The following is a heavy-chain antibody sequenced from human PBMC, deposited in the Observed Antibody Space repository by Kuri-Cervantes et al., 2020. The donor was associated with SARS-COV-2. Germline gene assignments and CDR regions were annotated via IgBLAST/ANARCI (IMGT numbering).Heavy chain of an antibody. J-gene: IGHJ4*02. CDR3: AGGYLFDY. Sequence: SETLSLTCTVSGGSISSSSYYWGWIRQSPGKGLEWIGSIYYSGSTYYNPPLKSRVTISVDTSKNQFSLKLCSVTAADTAVYYCAGGYLFDYWGQGTLVTVSS. CDR1: GGSISSSSYY. V-gene: IGHV4-39*07. D-gene: IGHD3-16*02. CDR2: IYYSGST.